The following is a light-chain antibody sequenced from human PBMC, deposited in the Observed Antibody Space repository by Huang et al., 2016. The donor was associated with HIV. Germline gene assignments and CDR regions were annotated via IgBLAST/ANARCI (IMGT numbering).Light chain of an antibody. CDR1: QSVSGW. CDR2: GAS. CDR3: QQYDTYPWT. J-gene: IGKJ1*01. V-gene: IGKV1-5*01. Sequence: DILMTQSPLTLSGSVGARVTITCRASQSVSGWLAWYQQTSGRAPKLLIYGASTLERGVPSRFSGSGSGTEFTLTISSLQPDDFATNFCQQYDTYPWTFGQGTKV.